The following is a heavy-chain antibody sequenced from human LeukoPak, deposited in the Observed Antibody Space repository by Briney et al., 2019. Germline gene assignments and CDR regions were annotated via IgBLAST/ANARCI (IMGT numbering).Heavy chain of an antibody. D-gene: IGHD6-19*01. Sequence: PSETLSLTCTVSGGSISSGDYYWSWIRQPPGKGLEWIGYIYYSGSTNYNPSLKSRVTISVDTSKNQFSLKLSSVTAADTAVYYCARRYSGGWGYFDYWGQGTLVTVSS. J-gene: IGHJ4*02. CDR3: ARRYSGGWGYFDY. V-gene: IGHV4-61*08. CDR2: IYYSGST. CDR1: GGSISSGDYY.